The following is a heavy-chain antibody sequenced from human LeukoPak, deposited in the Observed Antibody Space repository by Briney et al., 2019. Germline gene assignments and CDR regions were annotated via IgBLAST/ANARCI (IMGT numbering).Heavy chain of an antibody. J-gene: IGHJ1*01. CDR3: ARAPSEIGGYYPEYFRH. CDR2: IKSDGST. D-gene: IGHD3-22*01. Sequence: GGSLRLSCAASGFTFSTYWMHWVRQAPGKGLVWVSRIKSDGSTNYAGSVKGRFTISRDNANNTLSLQMNSLRPEDTGVYYGARAPSEIGGYYPEYFRHWGQGTLVTVSS. CDR1: GFTFSTYW. V-gene: IGHV3-74*01.